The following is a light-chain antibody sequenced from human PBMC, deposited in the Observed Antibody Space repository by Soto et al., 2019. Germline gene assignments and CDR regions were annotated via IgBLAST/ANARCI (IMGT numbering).Light chain of an antibody. CDR3: QQRTNWPLT. J-gene: IGKJ4*01. CDR2: DAS. Sequence: EIVLTQSPVTLSLSPGERATLSCRASQSVTTFLAWYQQKPGQAPRLLIYDASKRATDIPARFSGSGSGTDCTLTISSLEPEDFAVYYCQQRTNWPLTFGGGTKVAIK. V-gene: IGKV3-11*01. CDR1: QSVTTF.